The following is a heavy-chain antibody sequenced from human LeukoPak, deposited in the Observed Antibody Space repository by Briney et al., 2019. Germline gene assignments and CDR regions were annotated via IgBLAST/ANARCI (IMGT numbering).Heavy chain of an antibody. Sequence: QPGGSLRLSCAASGFTFSSYGMNWVRQAPGKGLEWVSAISGSGGSPYYADSVKGRFTISRDSSKNTLYLQMNSLRAEDTAVYYCARGGSYLSAFDIWGQGTMVTVSS. CDR1: GFTFSSYG. D-gene: IGHD1-26*01. J-gene: IGHJ3*02. CDR2: ISGSGGSP. V-gene: IGHV3-23*01. CDR3: ARGGSYLSAFDI.